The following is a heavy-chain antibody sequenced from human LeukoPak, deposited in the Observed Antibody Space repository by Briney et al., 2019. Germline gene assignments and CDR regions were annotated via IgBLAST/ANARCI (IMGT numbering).Heavy chain of an antibody. CDR1: GFTFSSYG. CDR3: AKKWQPEY. D-gene: IGHD1-26*01. J-gene: IGHJ4*02. V-gene: IGHV3-30*18. CDR2: ISYDGSNK. Sequence: PGGSLRLSCAASGFTFSSYGMHWVRQAPGKGLEWVAVISYDGSNKYYADSVKGRFTISRDNSKNTLYLQMNSLRAEDTAVYYCAKKWQPEYWGQGTLVTVSS.